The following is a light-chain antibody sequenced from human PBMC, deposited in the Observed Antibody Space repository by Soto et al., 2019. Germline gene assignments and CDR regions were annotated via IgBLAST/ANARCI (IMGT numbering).Light chain of an antibody. CDR2: KAS. Sequence: DIQLTQSPSTVSASVGDRVTITCRASQSISSWLAWYQQKPWTAPKLIIYKASSLESGVPSRFSGSGFGTEFTLTISSLQPDDFATYFCQQYDTYWTFGQGTKVEIK. V-gene: IGKV1-5*03. CDR1: QSISSW. CDR3: QQYDTYWT. J-gene: IGKJ1*01.